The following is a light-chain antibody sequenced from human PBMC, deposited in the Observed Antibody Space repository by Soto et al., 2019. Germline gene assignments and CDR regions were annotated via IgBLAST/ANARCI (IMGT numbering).Light chain of an antibody. CDR1: QSLLHSNGKTY. CDR3: MQNIQPTWT. V-gene: IGKV2D-29*01. CDR2: EVS. J-gene: IGKJ1*01. Sequence: DVVMTQTPVSLSVNPGQPASISCKSSQSLLHSNGKTYLYWYLQQPGQPPQLLNYEVSNRFTGVPDRFSGSGSGTDFTLTISRVEAEDLGVYYCMQNIQPTWTVGQGTKVEIK.